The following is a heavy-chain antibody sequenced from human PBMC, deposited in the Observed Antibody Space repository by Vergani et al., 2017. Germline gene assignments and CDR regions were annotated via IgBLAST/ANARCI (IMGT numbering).Heavy chain of an antibody. Sequence: QVKLQESGPGLLKPSQTLSLTCTVSGGSFSGYYWSWIRQPPGKGLEWIGEINHSGSTNYNPSLKSRVTISVDTSKNQFSLKLSSVTAADTAVYYCATDRYSGSYSAAAFDIWGQGTMVTVSS. J-gene: IGHJ3*02. CDR2: INHSGST. CDR1: GGSFSGYY. D-gene: IGHD1-26*01. V-gene: IGHV4-34*09. CDR3: ATDRYSGSYSAAAFDI.